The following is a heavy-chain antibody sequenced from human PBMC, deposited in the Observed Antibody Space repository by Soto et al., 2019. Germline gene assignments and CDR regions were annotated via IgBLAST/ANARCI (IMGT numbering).Heavy chain of an antibody. Sequence: QVQLVQSGAEVKKPGSSVKVSCRASGGSFSNYGVSWVRQAPGQGLEWMGGIIPMSGMANYAQKFQDRVTFKGGESTSTAYLELSSLRSEDTALYYCARYHSDGSAYPGSFYGMDVCGEGTTVTVSS. D-gene: IGHD3-22*01. V-gene: IGHV1-69*01. CDR3: ARYHSDGSAYPGSFYGMDV. J-gene: IGHJ6*04. CDR2: IIPMSGMA. CDR1: GGSFSNYG.